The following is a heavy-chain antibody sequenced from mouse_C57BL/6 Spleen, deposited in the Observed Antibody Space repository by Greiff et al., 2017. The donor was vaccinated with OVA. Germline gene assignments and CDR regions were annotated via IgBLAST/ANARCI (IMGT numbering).Heavy chain of an antibody. D-gene: IGHD1-1*01. Sequence: QVQLQQPGAELVKPGASVKMSCKASGYNFTSYWITWVKQRPGQGLEWIGDIYPGSGSTNYNEKFKSKATLTVDTSSSTAYMQLSSLTSEDSAVYYCARGGYYGSSYWYFDVWGTGTTVTVSS. CDR1: GYNFTSYW. CDR2: IYPGSGST. J-gene: IGHJ1*03. V-gene: IGHV1-55*01. CDR3: ARGGYYGSSYWYFDV.